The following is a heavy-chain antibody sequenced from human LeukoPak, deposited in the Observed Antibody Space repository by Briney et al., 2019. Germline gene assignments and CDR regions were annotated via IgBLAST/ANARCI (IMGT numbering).Heavy chain of an antibody. CDR1: GGSISSY. CDR3: ARGVVAAPQTFDY. J-gene: IGHJ4*02. CDR2: IYGSGTT. Sequence: SETLSLTCTVSGGSISSYWSWIRQPAGKGLEWIGRIYGSGTTTYNPSLKSRVSMSIDTSKNQFSLKLMSVTAADTAVYYCARGVVAAPQTFDYWGQGTLVAVSS. D-gene: IGHD2-15*01. V-gene: IGHV4-4*07.